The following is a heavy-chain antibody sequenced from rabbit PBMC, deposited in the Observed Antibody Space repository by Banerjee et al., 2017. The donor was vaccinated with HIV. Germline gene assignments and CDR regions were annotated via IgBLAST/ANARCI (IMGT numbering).Heavy chain of an antibody. CDR1: GIDFSSRA. Sequence: QSLEESGGDLVKPGASLTLTCKASGIDFSSRAMCWVRQAPGKGLEWVGTIYGGSSGSTYYASWAKGRFTISKTSSTTVTLQMTSLTAADTATYFCARDLAGVIGWNFNLWGQGTLVTVS. CDR2: IYGGSSGST. CDR3: ARDLAGVIGWNFNL. J-gene: IGHJ4*01. V-gene: IGHV1S40*01. D-gene: IGHD4-1*01.